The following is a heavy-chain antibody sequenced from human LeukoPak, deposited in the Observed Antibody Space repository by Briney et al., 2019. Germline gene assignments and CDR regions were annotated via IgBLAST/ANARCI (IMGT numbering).Heavy chain of an antibody. J-gene: IGHJ5*02. CDR3: ARSYGDYRNWFDP. Sequence: SETLSLTCTVSGGSISSGGYYWSWIRQHPGKGLEWIGYTHYSGSTYYNPSLKSRVTISVDTSKNQFPLKLSSVTAADTAVYYCARSYGDYRNWFDPWGQGTLVTVSS. V-gene: IGHV4-31*03. CDR1: GGSISSGGYY. CDR2: THYSGST. D-gene: IGHD4-17*01.